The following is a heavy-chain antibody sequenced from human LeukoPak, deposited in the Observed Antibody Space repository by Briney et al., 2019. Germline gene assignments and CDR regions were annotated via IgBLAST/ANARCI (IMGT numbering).Heavy chain of an antibody. J-gene: IGHJ4*02. Sequence: ASVMVSCKASGYTFTSYGISWVRQAPGQGLEWMGWISAYNGNTNYAQKLQGRVTMTTDTSTSTAYMELRSLKSDDTAVYYCARSYSSGWYGGMSDYWGQGTLVTVSS. D-gene: IGHD6-19*01. CDR3: ARSYSSGWYGGMSDY. V-gene: IGHV1-18*01. CDR1: GYTFTSYG. CDR2: ISAYNGNT.